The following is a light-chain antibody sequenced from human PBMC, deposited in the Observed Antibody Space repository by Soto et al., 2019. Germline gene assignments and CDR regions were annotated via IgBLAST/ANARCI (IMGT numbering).Light chain of an antibody. V-gene: IGKV1-5*01. CDR1: QSISNW. CDR2: DAS. J-gene: IGKJ1*01. CDR3: QQYNTYPWT. Sequence: DIQMTQSPSTLSASAGDRVTITCRASQSISNWLAWHQQKPGKAPKLLIYDASSLESGVPSRFSGSGSGTEFALTISSLQPDDFATYYCQQYNTYPWTFGQGTKVKIK.